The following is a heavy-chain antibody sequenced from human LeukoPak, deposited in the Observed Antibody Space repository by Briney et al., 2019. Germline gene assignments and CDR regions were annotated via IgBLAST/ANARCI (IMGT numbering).Heavy chain of an antibody. CDR3: TRSTNAHFDY. Sequence: GGSLRLSCAWSGFTFGGYCMHGFRHTPGKGLEGGGVIAYDGSRAFYSDSVKGRFTISRDNSKNTLSVQMDDLRAEGTAVYYCTRSTNAHFDYWGQGTLVTVSS. D-gene: IGHD2-2*01. J-gene: IGHJ4*02. V-gene: IGHV3-33*01. CDR2: IAYDGSRA. CDR1: GFTFGGYC.